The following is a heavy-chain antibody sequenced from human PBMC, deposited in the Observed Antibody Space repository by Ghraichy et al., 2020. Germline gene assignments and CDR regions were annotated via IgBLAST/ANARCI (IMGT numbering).Heavy chain of an antibody. Sequence: SETLSLTCAVYGGSFSGYYWSWIRQPPGKGLEWIGEINHSGSTNYNPSLKSRVTISVDTSKNQFSLKLSSVTAADTAVYYCARADHRGLPQNWGQGALVTVSS. CDR2: INHSGST. CDR3: ARADHRGLPQN. J-gene: IGHJ4*02. D-gene: IGHD3-10*01. V-gene: IGHV4-34*01. CDR1: GGSFSGYY.